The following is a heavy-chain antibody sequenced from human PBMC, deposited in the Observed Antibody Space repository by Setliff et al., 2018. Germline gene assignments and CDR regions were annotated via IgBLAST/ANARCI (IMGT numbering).Heavy chain of an antibody. Sequence: PGESLRLSCVGSGFTFKDYTMVWVRQVPGKGLEWVAGVIQGGSGVYADSVKGRFTISRDNARNSLYLQMNSLRAGDTAVYYCARGHGHCTSTSCYPGYYYYMDVWGKGTTVTVSS. D-gene: IGHD2-2*01. CDR1: GFTFKDYT. J-gene: IGHJ6*03. CDR2: VIQGGSG. V-gene: IGHV3-11*04. CDR3: ARGHGHCTSTSCYPGYYYYMDV.